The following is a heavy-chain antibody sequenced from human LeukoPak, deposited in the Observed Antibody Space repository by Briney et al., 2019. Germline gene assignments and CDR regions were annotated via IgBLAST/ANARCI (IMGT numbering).Heavy chain of an antibody. CDR3: AEDLLWFGDRCPNCFDY. CDR1: GFTFSSYA. V-gene: IGHV3-23*01. J-gene: IGHJ4*02. Sequence: GGSLRLSCAASGFTFSSYAMSWVRQAPGKGLEWVSAISGSGGGTYYADSVKGRFTISRDNSKNTLYLQMNSLRAEDTAVYYCAEDLLWFGDRCPNCFDYWGQGTLVTVSS. CDR2: ISGSGGGT. D-gene: IGHD3-10*01.